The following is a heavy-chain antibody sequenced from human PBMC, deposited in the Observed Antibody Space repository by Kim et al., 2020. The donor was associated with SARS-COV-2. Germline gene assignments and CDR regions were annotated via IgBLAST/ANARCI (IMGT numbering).Heavy chain of an antibody. J-gene: IGHJ1*01. CDR3: ARVTDLTSGYFQH. V-gene: IGHV1-46*01. Sequence: QTVPGRVSMTRDTSTSTVYMELSSLRSEDTAVYYCARVTDLTSGYFQHWGQGTLVTVSS. D-gene: IGHD3-10*01.